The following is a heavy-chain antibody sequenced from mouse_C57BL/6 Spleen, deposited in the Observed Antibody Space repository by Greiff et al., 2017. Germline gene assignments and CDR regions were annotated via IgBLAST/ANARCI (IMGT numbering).Heavy chain of an antibody. CDR2: ISYDGSN. CDR1: GYSITSGYY. Sequence: LMESGPGLVKPSQSLSLTCSVTGYSITSGYYWNWIRQFPGNKLEWMGYISYDGSNNYNPSLKNRISITRDTSKNQFFLKLNSVTTEDTATYYCARNHYGSSYGYFDVWGTGTTVTVSS. V-gene: IGHV3-6*01. D-gene: IGHD1-1*01. CDR3: ARNHYGSSYGYFDV. J-gene: IGHJ1*03.